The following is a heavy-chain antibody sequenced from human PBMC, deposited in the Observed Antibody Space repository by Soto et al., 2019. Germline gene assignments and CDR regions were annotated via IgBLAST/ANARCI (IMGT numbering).Heavy chain of an antibody. CDR1: GFTFSSYS. CDR3: ARVYRQLVRGNFDY. CDR2: ISSSSSYI. D-gene: IGHD6-13*01. V-gene: IGHV3-21*01. Sequence: EVQLVESGGGLVKPGGSLRLSCAASGFTFSSYSMNWVRQAPGKGLEWVSSISSSSSYIYYADSVKGRFTISRDNAKNSLYLQMNSLRAEDTAVYYCARVYRQLVRGNFDYWGQGTLVTVSS. J-gene: IGHJ4*02.